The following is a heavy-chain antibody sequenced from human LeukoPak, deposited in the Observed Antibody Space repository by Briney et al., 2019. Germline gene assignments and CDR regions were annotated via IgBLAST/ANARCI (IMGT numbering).Heavy chain of an antibody. V-gene: IGHV4-59*12. Sequence: SETLSLTCTVSGGSISSYYWSWIRQPPGKGLEWIGYMQYTGSTNYNPSLKSRVTISVDTSKNQFSLKLSSVTAADTAVYYCARGGWFDPWGQGTLVTVSS. CDR1: GGSISSYY. CDR3: ARGGWFDP. CDR2: MQYTGST. J-gene: IGHJ5*02.